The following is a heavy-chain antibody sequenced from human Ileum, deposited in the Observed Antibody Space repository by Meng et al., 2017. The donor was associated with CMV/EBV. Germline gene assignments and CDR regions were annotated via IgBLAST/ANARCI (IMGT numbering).Heavy chain of an antibody. CDR3: VSDSNPYDFHF. Sequence: SETLSLTCTVSGGSISSGGYYWSWIRQYPGKGLEWIGYIYYSGTTYSNPSLNKLVSISIDTTENQLSLNLSSVTAAATAIYYCVSDSNPYDFHFWGQGTLVTVSS. CDR1: GGSISSGGYY. CDR2: IYYSGTT. J-gene: IGHJ4*02. D-gene: IGHD4-17*01. V-gene: IGHV4-31*01.